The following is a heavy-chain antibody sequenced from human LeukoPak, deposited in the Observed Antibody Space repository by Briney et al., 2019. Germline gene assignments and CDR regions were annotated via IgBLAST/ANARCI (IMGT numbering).Heavy chain of an antibody. V-gene: IGHV4-59*01. Sequence: SETLSLTCTVSGGSISSYYWSWIRQPPGKGLEWIGYIYYSESTNHNPSLKSRVTISIDTSKNQVSLKLSSVTAADTAVYYCARDTDYSYMDVWGKGTTVTVSS. CDR3: ARDTDYSYMDV. J-gene: IGHJ6*03. CDR2: IYYSEST. D-gene: IGHD2-8*02. CDR1: GGSISSYY.